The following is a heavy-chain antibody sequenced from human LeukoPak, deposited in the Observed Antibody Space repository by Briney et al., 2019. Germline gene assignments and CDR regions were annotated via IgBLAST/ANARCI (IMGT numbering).Heavy chain of an antibody. CDR1: GYTFTDYY. J-gene: IGHJ4*02. V-gene: IGHV1-69-2*01. Sequence: ASVKVPCKVSGYTFTDYYMHRVQQAPGKGLEWMGLVDPEDGETIYAEKFQGRVTITADTSTDTAYMELSSLRSEDTAVYYCATGPGGGGGYYFDYWGQGTLVTVSS. CDR3: ATGPGGGGGYYFDY. CDR2: VDPEDGET. D-gene: IGHD2-15*01.